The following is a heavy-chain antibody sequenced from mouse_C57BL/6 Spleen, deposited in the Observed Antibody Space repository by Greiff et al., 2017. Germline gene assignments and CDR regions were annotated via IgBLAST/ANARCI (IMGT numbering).Heavy chain of an antibody. J-gene: IGHJ2*01. Sequence: QVQLQQSGPGLVQPSQSLSITCTVSGFSLTSYGVHWVRQSPGKGLEWLGVIGSGGSTDYNAAFISRLSISKDNSKSQVFYKINSLQADDTAIYYCARMGGNWYYFDYWGQGTTLTVSS. CDR3: ARMGGNWYYFDY. V-gene: IGHV2-2*01. CDR1: GFSLTSYG. D-gene: IGHD2-1*01. CDR2: IGSGGST.